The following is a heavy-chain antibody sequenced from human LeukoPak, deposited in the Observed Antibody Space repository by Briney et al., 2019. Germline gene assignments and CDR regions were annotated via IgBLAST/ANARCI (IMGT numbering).Heavy chain of an antibody. D-gene: IGHD6-13*01. CDR2: INHSGST. CDR3: ARGHSSPAYYYGMDV. Sequence: SETLSLTCAVYGGSFSGYYRSWIRQPPGKGLEWIGEINHSGSTNYNPSLKSRVTISVDTSKNQFSLKLSSVTAADTAVYYCARGHSSPAYYYGMDVWGQGTTVTVSS. CDR1: GGSFSGYY. V-gene: IGHV4-34*01. J-gene: IGHJ6*02.